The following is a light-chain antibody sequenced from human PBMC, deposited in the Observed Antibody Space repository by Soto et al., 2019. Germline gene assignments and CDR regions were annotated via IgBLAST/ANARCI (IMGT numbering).Light chain of an antibody. CDR3: QQYNKWPLIT. Sequence: VLRQSLATGTLSPREKATLSCRPSQSIHTSLAWYQQNPGQAPRLLIFDASTRATGIPARFSGSGSGTEFTLTISGLQSEDFAIYYCQQYNKWPLITFGQGTRLEI. J-gene: IGKJ5*01. CDR2: DAS. V-gene: IGKV3-15*01. CDR1: QSIHTS.